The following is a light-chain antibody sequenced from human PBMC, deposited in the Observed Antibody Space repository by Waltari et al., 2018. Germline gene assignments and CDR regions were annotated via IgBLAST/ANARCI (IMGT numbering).Light chain of an antibody. CDR3: CSYAGSYTWV. CDR2: DVT. V-gene: IGLV2-11*01. J-gene: IGLJ3*02. Sequence: QSALTQPRSVSGSPGQSVSTSCTGTSSYVGGYNYVSWYQQHPGKPPTFMIYDVTKRPSGVPDRFSGSKSDNTASLTISGLQPEDEADYYCCSYAGSYTWVFGGGTKLTVL. CDR1: SSYVGGYNY.